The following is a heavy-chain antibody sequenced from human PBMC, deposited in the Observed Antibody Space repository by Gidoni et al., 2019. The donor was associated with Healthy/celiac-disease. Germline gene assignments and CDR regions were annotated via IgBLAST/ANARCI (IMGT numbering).Heavy chain of an antibody. Sequence: QVQLQESGPGLVKPSGTLSLTCAVSGGSISSSNWWSWVRKPPGKGLEWIGEIYHSGSTNYNPSLKSRVTISVDKSKNQFSLKLSSVTAADTAVYYCARDRYDILTGNPYYYYGMDVWGQGTTVTVSS. CDR3: ARDRYDILTGNPYYYYGMDV. CDR1: GGSISSSNW. J-gene: IGHJ6*02. D-gene: IGHD3-9*01. CDR2: IYHSGST. V-gene: IGHV4-4*02.